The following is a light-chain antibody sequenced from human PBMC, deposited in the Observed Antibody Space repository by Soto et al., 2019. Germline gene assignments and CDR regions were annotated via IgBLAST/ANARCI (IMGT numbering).Light chain of an antibody. Sequence: QSVLTQPASVSGSPVQSITISCTGTSSDVGGYDLVSWYQQHPGKAPKLLIYEASKRPSGVSNRFSGSKSGSTASLTISGLQSEDEADYYCCSYAGSSAPYVFGTGTQLTVL. CDR3: CSYAGSSAPYV. CDR1: SSDVGGYDL. CDR2: EAS. V-gene: IGLV2-23*01. J-gene: IGLJ1*01.